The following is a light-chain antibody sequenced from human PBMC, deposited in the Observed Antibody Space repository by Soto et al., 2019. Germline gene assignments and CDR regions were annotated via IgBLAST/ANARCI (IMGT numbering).Light chain of an antibody. CDR1: SSDVGNYN. J-gene: IGLJ1*01. CDR2: TDN. Sequence: QSALTQPASVSGSPGQSITISCTGTSSDVGNYNHVSWYQQVPGTAPKLLIYTDNQRPSGVPDRFSGSKSGTSASLAISGLQSEDEADYYCAAWDDSLNGLYVFGTGTKLTVL. CDR3: AAWDDSLNGLYV. V-gene: IGLV1-44*01.